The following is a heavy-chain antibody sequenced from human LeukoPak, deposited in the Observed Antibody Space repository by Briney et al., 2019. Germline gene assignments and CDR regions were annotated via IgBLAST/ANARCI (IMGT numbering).Heavy chain of an antibody. CDR1: GGSISSGGYY. CDR3: ATYYYDSSGHYFDY. D-gene: IGHD3-22*01. J-gene: IGHJ4*02. Sequence: PSETLSLTCTVSGGSISSGGYYWSWIRQHPGKGLEWIGYIYYSGSTYYNPSLKSRVTISVDTSKNQFSLKLSSVTAADTAVYYCATYYYDSSGHYFDYWGQGTLVTVSS. CDR2: IYYSGST. V-gene: IGHV4-31*03.